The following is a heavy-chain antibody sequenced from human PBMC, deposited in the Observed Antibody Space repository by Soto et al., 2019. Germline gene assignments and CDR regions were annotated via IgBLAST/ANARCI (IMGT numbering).Heavy chain of an antibody. J-gene: IGHJ4*02. Sequence: EVHLVESGGRMVRPGESLRLSCAASGFNFEEYGMTWVRQAPGKGLEWVAGSNWDGDDTGYADSVQGRFTISRDNPKKFLYLQMNSLRVEDTALYYCARGDIAVAVSSDYWGQGTLVTVSS. CDR3: ARGDIAVAVSSDY. CDR1: GFNFEEYG. CDR2: SNWDGDDT. V-gene: IGHV3-20*04. D-gene: IGHD6-19*01.